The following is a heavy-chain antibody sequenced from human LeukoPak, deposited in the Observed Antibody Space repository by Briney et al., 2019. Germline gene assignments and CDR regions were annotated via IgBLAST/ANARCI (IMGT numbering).Heavy chain of an antibody. V-gene: IGHV4-39*01. CDR2: IYYSGST. Sequence: TSQTLSLTCTVSGGSISSSSYYWGWIRHPPGKGLEWIGSIYYSGSTYYNPSLKSRVTISVDTSKNQFSLKLSSVTAADTAVYYCARQEYSSGWYIGYWGQGTLVTVSS. D-gene: IGHD6-19*01. J-gene: IGHJ4*02. CDR1: GGSISSSSYY. CDR3: ARQEYSSGWYIGY.